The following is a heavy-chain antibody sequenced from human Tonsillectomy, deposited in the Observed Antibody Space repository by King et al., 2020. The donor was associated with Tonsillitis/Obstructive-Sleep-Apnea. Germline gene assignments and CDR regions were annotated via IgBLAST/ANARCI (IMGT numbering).Heavy chain of an antibody. CDR1: GFTFSSYA. V-gene: IGHV3-23*04. D-gene: IGHD3-3*01. J-gene: IGHJ6*03. Sequence: QLVQSGGGLIQPGGSLRLSCAASGFTFSSYAMNWVRQAPGKGLEWVSGISGSGGSTYYADSVKGRFTISRDNSKNTLYLHMNSLGAEDTAVYYCAKASYDFWTGYYYYYYMDVWGKGTTVTVSS. CDR3: AKASYDFWTGYYYYYYMDV. CDR2: ISGSGGST.